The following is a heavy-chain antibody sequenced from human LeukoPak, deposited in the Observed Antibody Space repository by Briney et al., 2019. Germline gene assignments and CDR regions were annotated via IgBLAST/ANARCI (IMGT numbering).Heavy chain of an antibody. CDR2: IIPILGIA. CDR1: GGTCSSYT. CDR3: ARVHQRSVVPAAIPYNWFDP. J-gene: IGHJ5*02. V-gene: IGHV1-69*02. D-gene: IGHD2-2*02. Sequence: SVKVSCKASGGTCSSYTISWVRQAPGQGLEWMGRIIPILGIANYAQKFQGRVTITADKSTSTAYMELSSLRSEDTAVYYCARVHQRSVVPAAIPYNWFDPWGQGTLVTVSS.